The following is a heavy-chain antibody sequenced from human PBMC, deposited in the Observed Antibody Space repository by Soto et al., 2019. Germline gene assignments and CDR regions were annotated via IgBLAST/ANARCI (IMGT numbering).Heavy chain of an antibody. V-gene: IGHV1-18*01. CDR1: GYTFTSYG. J-gene: IGHJ4*02. CDR3: ARGRYGDY. Sequence: QVHLVQSGAEVKKPGASVKVSCKASGYTFTSYGITWVRQAPGQGLEWMGWISAHNGNTDYAQKLQGRVIVTRDTTTSTAYMELRSLRSDDTAVYYCARGRYGDYWGQGALVTVSS. CDR2: ISAHNGNT. D-gene: IGHD1-1*01.